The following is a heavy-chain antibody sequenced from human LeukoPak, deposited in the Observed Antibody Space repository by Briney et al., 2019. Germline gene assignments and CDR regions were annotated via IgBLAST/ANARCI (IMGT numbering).Heavy chain of an antibody. V-gene: IGHV3-21*01. Sequence: GGSLRLSCAASGFTFSSYSMNWVRQAPGKGLEWVSSISSSSSYIYYADSVKGRFTISRDNAKNSLYLQMNSLRAEDTAVYYCARALAVAGIEYWYFDLWGRGTLVTVSS. CDR3: ARALAVAGIEYWYFDL. CDR1: GFTFSSYS. D-gene: IGHD6-19*01. CDR2: ISSSSSYI. J-gene: IGHJ2*01.